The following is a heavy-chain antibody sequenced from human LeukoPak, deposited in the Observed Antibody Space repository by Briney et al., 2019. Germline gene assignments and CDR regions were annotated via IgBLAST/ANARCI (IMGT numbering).Heavy chain of an antibody. V-gene: IGHV3-30*04. Sequence: PGRSLRLSCAASGFTFSSYAMHWVRQAPGKGLEWVAIISDDGSNKYYADSVKGRLTISRDNSKNTLYLQVSSLRAEDTAVYYCAKDSGVIAGHWYFDLWGRGTLVSVSS. CDR3: AKDSGVIAGHWYFDL. CDR2: ISDDGSNK. J-gene: IGHJ2*01. CDR1: GFTFSSYA. D-gene: IGHD3-10*01.